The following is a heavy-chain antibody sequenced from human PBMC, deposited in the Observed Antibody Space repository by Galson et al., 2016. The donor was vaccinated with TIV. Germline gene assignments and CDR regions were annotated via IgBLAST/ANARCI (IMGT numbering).Heavy chain of an antibody. V-gene: IGHV3-30*03. Sequence: SLRLSCAASGFTFDTYGMHWVRRAPGKGLVWVAFISFDGNTRYYADSVKGGFPISRDNSTNTLYLQLNNLRTEDTAVFDCARPACCGCGCDAREREGVNYFDYWGQGSLVSVSS. CDR3: ARPACCGCGCDAREREGVNYFDY. J-gene: IGHJ4*02. D-gene: IGHD2-2*01. CDR2: ISFDGNTR. CDR1: GFTFDTYG.